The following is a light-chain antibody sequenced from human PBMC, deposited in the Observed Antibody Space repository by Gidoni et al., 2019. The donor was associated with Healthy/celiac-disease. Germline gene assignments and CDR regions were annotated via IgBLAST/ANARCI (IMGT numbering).Light chain of an antibody. V-gene: IGLV2-11*01. CDR3: CSYAGSYV. CDR2: DVS. Sequence: QSALTQPRSVSGSPGQSVTISCTGTSSDVGGYNSVSWYQQHPGKAPKLMIYDVSKRPSGVPYRFSGSKSGNTASLTISGLQAEDEADYYCCSYAGSYVFGGGTKLTVL. J-gene: IGLJ3*02. CDR1: SSDVGGYNS.